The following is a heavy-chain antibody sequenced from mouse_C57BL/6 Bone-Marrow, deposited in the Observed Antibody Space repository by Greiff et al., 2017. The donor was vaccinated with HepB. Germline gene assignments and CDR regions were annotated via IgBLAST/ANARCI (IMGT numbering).Heavy chain of an antibody. CDR3: ARSFSIHYYGYLAY. CDR2: INPYNGGT. V-gene: IGHV1-26*01. CDR1: GYTFTDYY. Sequence: EVQLQQSGPVLVKPGASVKISCKASGYTFTDYYMNWVKQSHGKSLEWIGDINPYNGGTSYNQKFKGKATLTVDKSSSTAYMELRSLTSEDSAVYYCARSFSIHYYGYLAYWGQGNTLTVSS. D-gene: IGHD2-1*01. J-gene: IGHJ2*01.